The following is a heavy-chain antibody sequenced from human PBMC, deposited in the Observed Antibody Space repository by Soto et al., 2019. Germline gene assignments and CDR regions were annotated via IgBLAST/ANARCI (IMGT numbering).Heavy chain of an antibody. CDR1: GFSFHTYE. J-gene: IGHJ4*02. CDR3: VYGGSCDY. D-gene: IGHD1-26*01. CDR2: ISPSGSTI. V-gene: IGHV3-48*03. Sequence: EVQLVESGGGLVQPGGSLRLSCAASGFSFHTYEMNWVRQAPGKGLEWVSYISPSGSTIYYADSVKGRFTISRDNGKNSLYLQMNSLSAEDTAVYYCVYGGSCDYWGQGTQVTVSS.